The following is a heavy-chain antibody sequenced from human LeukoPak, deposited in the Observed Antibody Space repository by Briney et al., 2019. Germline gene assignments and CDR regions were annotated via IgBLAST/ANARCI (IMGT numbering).Heavy chain of an antibody. D-gene: IGHD3-10*01. Sequence: GGSLRLSCAASGFTFSSYSMNWVRQVPGKGLEWVSSISSSSSYIYYADSVKGRFTISRDNAKNSLYLQMNSLRAEDTAVYYCAREGYYYGSGSPNYFDYWGQGTLVTVSS. V-gene: IGHV3-21*01. CDR1: GFTFSSYS. CDR2: ISSSSSYI. J-gene: IGHJ4*02. CDR3: AREGYYYGSGSPNYFDY.